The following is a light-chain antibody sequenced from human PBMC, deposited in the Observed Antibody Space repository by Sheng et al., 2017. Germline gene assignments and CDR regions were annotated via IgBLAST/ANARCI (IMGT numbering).Light chain of an antibody. CDR3: QRYLGGYT. Sequence: ETVMTQSPATLSVSPGESATLSCRASQSVRSSLAWYQQKPGRPPSLLIFGASTRAAGVPARFSGSGSETEFTLTISNLLSEDSAIYYCQRYLGGYTFGQGTKLEIK. CDR1: QSVRSS. V-gene: IGKV3-15*01. CDR2: GAS. J-gene: IGKJ2*01.